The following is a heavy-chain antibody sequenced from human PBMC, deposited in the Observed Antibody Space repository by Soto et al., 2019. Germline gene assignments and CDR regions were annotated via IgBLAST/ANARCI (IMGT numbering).Heavy chain of an antibody. CDR3: AKDLIGPNWNPLFDP. D-gene: IGHD1-20*01. J-gene: IGHJ5*02. V-gene: IGHV3-23*01. CDR1: GFTFSSYA. CDR2: ISGSGGST. Sequence: GGSLRLSCAASGFTFSSYAMSWVRQAPGKGLEWVSAISGSGGSTYYTDSVKGRFTISRDNSKNTLYLQMNSLRAEDTAVYYCAKDLIGPNWNPLFDPWGQGTLVTVSS.